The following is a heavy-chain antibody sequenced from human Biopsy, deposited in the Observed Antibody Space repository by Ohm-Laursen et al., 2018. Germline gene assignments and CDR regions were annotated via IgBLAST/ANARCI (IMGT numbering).Heavy chain of an antibody. CDR1: GYKFTSYG. CDR3: ARIAAAGWDDY. J-gene: IGHJ4*02. V-gene: IGHV1-18*01. Sequence: SVKVSCKASGYKFTSYGMSWVRQTSGQGFEWMGRISGYNGNTNYAQKFQGRITMTIDAATSTGYMDLRSLKSDDTAVYYCARIAAAGWDDYWGQGTLVTVSS. D-gene: IGHD6-25*01. CDR2: ISGYNGNT.